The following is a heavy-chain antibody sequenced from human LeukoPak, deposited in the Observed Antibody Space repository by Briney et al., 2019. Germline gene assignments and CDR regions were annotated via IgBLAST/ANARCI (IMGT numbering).Heavy chain of an antibody. D-gene: IGHD3-3*02. CDR3: ARGISSFDY. J-gene: IGHJ4*02. CDR1: GGSFSGYY. V-gene: IGHV4-34*01. Sequence: SETLSLTCAVYGGSFSGYYWSWIRQPPGKGLEWIGEINHSGSTNYNPSLKSRVTISVDTSKNQFSLNLSSVTAADTAVYYCARGISSFDYWGQGTLVTVSS. CDR2: INHSGST.